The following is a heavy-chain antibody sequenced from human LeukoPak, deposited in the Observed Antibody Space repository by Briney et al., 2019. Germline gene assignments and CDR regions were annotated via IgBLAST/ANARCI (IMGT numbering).Heavy chain of an antibody. CDR3: ARILVPAAIPYDYYYYGMDV. Sequence: PGGSLRLSCAASGFTFSSYSMNWVRQAPGKGLEWVSSISSSSSYIYYADSVKGRFTISRDNAKNSLYLQMNSLRAEDTAVYYSARILVPAAIPYDYYYYGMDVWGQGTTVTVSS. D-gene: IGHD2-2*02. CDR2: ISSSSSYI. J-gene: IGHJ6*02. CDR1: GFTFSSYS. V-gene: IGHV3-21*01.